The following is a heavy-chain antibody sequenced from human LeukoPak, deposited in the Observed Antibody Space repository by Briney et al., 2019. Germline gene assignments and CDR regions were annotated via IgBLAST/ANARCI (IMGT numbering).Heavy chain of an antibody. J-gene: IGHJ3*01. CDR1: GFTFSNFA. CDR3: ATDPNGDNIGAFDF. CDR2: ISGTGAAT. Sequence: GGSLRLSCSASGFTFSNFAVTCVRQAPGKGLAWVAAISGTGAATFYADSVRGRFTVSRDNSKNTLYLQMNSLRAEDTAIYYCATDPNGDNIGAFDFWGQGTMVTVSS. V-gene: IGHV3-23*01. D-gene: IGHD4-17*01.